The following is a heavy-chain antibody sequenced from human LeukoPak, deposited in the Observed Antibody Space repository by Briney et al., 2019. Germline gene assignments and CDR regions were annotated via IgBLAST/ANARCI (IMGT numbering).Heavy chain of an antibody. D-gene: IGHD2-21*02. CDR2: ISYDGSNK. CDR3: AKDHGIVVVTAGFSYFDY. J-gene: IGHJ4*02. CDR1: GFTFSSYG. V-gene: IGHV3-30*18. Sequence: GGSLRLSCAASGFTFSSYGMHWVRQAPGKGLEWVAVISYDGSNKYYADSVKGRFTISRDNSKNTLYLQMNSLRAEDTAVYYCAKDHGIVVVTAGFSYFDYWGQGTLVTVSS.